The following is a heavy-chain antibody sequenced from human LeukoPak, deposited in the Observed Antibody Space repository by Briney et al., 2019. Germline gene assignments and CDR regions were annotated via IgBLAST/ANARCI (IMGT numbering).Heavy chain of an antibody. D-gene: IGHD3-22*01. Sequence: PSETLSLTCTVSGGSISSFYWSWIRQPAGKGLEWIGRIYTSGSTNYNPSLKSRVTISLDTSRNQFSLKLNSVTAADTAVYYCAKSNGYGLIDIWGQGTMVTVSS. V-gene: IGHV4-4*07. J-gene: IGHJ3*02. CDR3: AKSNGYGLIDI. CDR2: IYTSGST. CDR1: GGSISSFY.